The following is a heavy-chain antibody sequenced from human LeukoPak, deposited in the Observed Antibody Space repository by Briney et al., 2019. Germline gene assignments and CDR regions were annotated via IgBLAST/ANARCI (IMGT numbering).Heavy chain of an antibody. J-gene: IGHJ5*02. CDR2: IYYSGST. CDR3: ARGQVGAWFDP. V-gene: IGHV4-39*01. Sequence: SETLSLTCTVSGGSLTSTNYYWGWIRQSPGKGLEWIGSIYYSGSTYYNPSLKSRVTISVDTSKNQLSLKLSSVTAADTAVYYCARGQVGAWFDPWGQGALVAVSS. CDR1: GGSLTSTNYY. D-gene: IGHD2-15*01.